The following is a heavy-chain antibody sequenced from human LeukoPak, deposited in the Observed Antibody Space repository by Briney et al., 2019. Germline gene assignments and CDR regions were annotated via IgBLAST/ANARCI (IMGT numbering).Heavy chain of an antibody. Sequence: GGSLRLSCAASGFTFSSYAMSWVRQAPGKGLEWVSDISGSGGSTYYADSVKGRFTICRDNSKNTLYLQMNSLRAEDTAVYYCTKGGELHTNWGQGTLVTVSS. CDR2: ISGSGGST. D-gene: IGHD1-26*01. CDR1: GFTFSSYA. V-gene: IGHV3-23*01. J-gene: IGHJ4*02. CDR3: TKGGELHTN.